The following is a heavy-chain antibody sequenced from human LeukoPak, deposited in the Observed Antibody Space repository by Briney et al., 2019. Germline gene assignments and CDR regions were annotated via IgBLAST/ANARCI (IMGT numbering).Heavy chain of an antibody. V-gene: IGHV1-69*13. J-gene: IGHJ2*01. D-gene: IGHD2-2*01. CDR1: GGTFSSYA. CDR2: IIPIFGTA. CDR3: ARLSDCSSTSCYAQYWYFDL. Sequence: ASVKVSCKASGGTFSSYAISWVRQAPGQGLEWMGGIIPIFGTANYAQKFQGRVTITADESTSTAYMELSSLRSEDTAVYYCARLSDCSSTSCYAQYWYFDLWGRGTLVTVSS.